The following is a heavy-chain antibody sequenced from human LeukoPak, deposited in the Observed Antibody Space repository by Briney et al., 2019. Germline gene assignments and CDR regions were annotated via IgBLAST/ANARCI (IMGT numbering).Heavy chain of an antibody. J-gene: IGHJ4*02. CDR2: IVLKTGDI. Sequence: ASVKVSCKASGYTFIDYWIHWVRQAPGQGLEWMGRIVLKTGDITSAQKFQGRVTMTRDTSISTTYMDLSGLGTDDTAVYYCARDSPHQRFDYWGQGTLVTVSS. CDR3: ARDSPHQRFDY. V-gene: IGHV1-2*02. CDR1: GYTFIDYW.